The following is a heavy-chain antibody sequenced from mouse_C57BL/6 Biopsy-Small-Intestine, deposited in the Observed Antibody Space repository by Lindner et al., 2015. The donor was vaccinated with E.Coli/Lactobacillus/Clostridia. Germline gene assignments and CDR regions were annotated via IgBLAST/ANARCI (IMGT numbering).Heavy chain of an antibody. D-gene: IGHD2-1*01. V-gene: IGHV1-18*01. CDR3: AANFGTLAWFAY. CDR2: INPNNGGT. CDR1: GYTFTDYN. Sequence: VQLQESGPELVKPGASVKIPCKASGYTFTDYNMDWVKQSHGKSLEWIGDINPNNGGTIYNQKFKGKATLTVDKSSSTAYMELRSLTSEDSAVYYCAANFGTLAWFAYWGQGTLVTVSA. J-gene: IGHJ3*01.